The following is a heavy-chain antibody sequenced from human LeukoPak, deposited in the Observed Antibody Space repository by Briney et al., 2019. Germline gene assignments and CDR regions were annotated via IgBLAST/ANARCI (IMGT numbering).Heavy chain of an antibody. D-gene: IGHD1-14*01. Sequence: TGGSLRLSCAASGFAFSSYAMSWVRQAPGKGLEWVSAISGSGGSTYYADSVKGRFTISRDNSKNTLYLQMDNLRVEDTAFYYFATEDDTSNRAGLFNFHRGRGSLVTVSS. CDR3: ATEDDTSNRAGLFNFH. CDR1: GFAFSSYA. J-gene: IGHJ4*02. CDR2: ISGSGGST. V-gene: IGHV3-23*01.